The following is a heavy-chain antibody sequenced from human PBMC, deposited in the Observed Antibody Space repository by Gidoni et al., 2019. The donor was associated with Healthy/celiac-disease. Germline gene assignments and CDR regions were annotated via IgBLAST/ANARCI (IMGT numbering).Heavy chain of an antibody. CDR2: IIPIFGTA. J-gene: IGHJ4*02. CDR3: ARVGWDYYDSSGISGL. D-gene: IGHD3-22*01. V-gene: IGHV1-69*01. Sequence: KKPGSSVKVSCKASGGTFSSYAISWVRQAPGQGLEWMGGIIPIFGTANYAQKFQGRVTITADESTSTAYMELSSLRSEDTAVYYCARVGWDYYDSSGISGLWGQGTLVTVSS. CDR1: GGTFSSYA.